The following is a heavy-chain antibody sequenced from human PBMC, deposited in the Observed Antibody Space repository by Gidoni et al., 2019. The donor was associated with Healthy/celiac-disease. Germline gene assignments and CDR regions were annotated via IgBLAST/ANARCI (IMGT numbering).Heavy chain of an antibody. Sequence: QVQLQQWGAGLLKPSETLSFTCAVYGGSFSGYYWSWIRQPPGKGLEWIGEINHSGSTNYNPSLKSRVTISVDTYKNQFSLKLSSVTAADTAVYYCARGQVFDYWGQGTLVTVSS. V-gene: IGHV4-34*01. CDR1: GGSFSGYY. CDR2: INHSGST. J-gene: IGHJ4*02. CDR3: ARGQVFDY.